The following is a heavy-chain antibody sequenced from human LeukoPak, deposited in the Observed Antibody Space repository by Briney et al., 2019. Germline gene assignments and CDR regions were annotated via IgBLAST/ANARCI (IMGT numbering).Heavy chain of an antibody. CDR1: GGSFSGYY. V-gene: IGHV4-34*01. Sequence: PSETLSLTCAVYGGSFSGYYWSWIRQPPGKGLEWIGEINHSGSTNYNPSLKSRVTISVDTSKNQFSLKLTSVTAADTAVYYCARESPPVTMIVVVGIDYWGQGTLVTVSS. CDR2: INHSGST. J-gene: IGHJ4*02. D-gene: IGHD3-22*01. CDR3: ARESPPVTMIVVVGIDY.